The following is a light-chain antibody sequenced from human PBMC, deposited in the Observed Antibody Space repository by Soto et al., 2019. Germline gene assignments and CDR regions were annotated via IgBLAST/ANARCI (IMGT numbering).Light chain of an antibody. CDR2: EGS. CDR3: CSYAGSSTYV. J-gene: IGLJ1*01. V-gene: IGLV2-23*01. Sequence: QFALTQPASVFGSPGQSIIISCTGTSSDVVTYNLVSWYQHHPGKAPKLMIYEGSKRPSGVSNRFSGSKAGNTASLTISGLQAEDEADYFCCSYAGSSTYVFGTGTKVTVL. CDR1: SSDVVTYNL.